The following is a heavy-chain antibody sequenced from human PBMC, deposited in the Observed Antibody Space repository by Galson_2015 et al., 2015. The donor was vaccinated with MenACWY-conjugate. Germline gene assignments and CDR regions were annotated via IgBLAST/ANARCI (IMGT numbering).Heavy chain of an antibody. CDR1: GFTFSDHY. Sequence: SLRLSCAASGFTFSDHYLDWVHQAPGKGLEWIGRSRDNTNSYTTEYAASVKGRFTISRDHSKNSLYLHMNSLKTEDTAVYYCVRTLTPVTTVASHWGQGTLVTVSS. CDR3: VRTLTPVTTVASH. V-gene: IGHV3-72*01. J-gene: IGHJ4*02. D-gene: IGHD4-17*01. CDR2: SRDNTNSYTT.